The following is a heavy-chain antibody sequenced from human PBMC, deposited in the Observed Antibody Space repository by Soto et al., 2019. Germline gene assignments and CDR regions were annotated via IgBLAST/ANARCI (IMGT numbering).Heavy chain of an antibody. CDR2: ISYDGSNK. D-gene: IGHD5-12*01. J-gene: IGHJ4*02. Sequence: GGSLRLSCAASGFTFSSYGMHWVRQAPGKGLEWVAVISYDGSNKYYADSVKGRFTISRDNSKNTLYLQMNSLRAEDTAVYYCAKDQVGYSGFDYWGQGTLVTVSS. CDR1: GFTFSSYG. CDR3: AKDQVGYSGFDY. V-gene: IGHV3-30*18.